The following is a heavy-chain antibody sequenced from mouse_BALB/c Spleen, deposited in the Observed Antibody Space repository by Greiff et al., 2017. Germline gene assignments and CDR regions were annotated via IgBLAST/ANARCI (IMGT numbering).Heavy chain of an antibody. CDR3: ARDRNCRYDGGNYFGC. Sequence: QVQLQQSGPGLVAPSQSLSITCTVSGFSLTSYGLHWVRQPPGQGLEWLGVIWAGGSTNDNSALMSRLSISKDNSTSQVFLKMNSLQTDDTATYYGARDRNCRYDGGNYFGCWGQGTTLTVSS. J-gene: IGHJ2*01. CDR2: IWAGGST. CDR1: GFSLTSYG. V-gene: IGHV2-9*02. D-gene: IGHD2-14*01.